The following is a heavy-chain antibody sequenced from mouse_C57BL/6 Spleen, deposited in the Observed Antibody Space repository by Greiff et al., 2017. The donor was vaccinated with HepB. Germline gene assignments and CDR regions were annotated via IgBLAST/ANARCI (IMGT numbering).Heavy chain of an antibody. CDR3: ARKGLRRGYYAMDY. J-gene: IGHJ4*01. CDR2: IWSGGST. D-gene: IGHD2-2*01. Sequence: VHLVESGPGLVQPSQSLSITCTVSGFSLTSYGVHWVRQSPGKGLEWLGVIWSGGSTDYNAAFISRLSISKDNSKSQVFFKMNSLQADDTAIYYCARKGLRRGYYAMDYWGQGTSVTVSS. V-gene: IGHV2-2*01. CDR1: GFSLTSYG.